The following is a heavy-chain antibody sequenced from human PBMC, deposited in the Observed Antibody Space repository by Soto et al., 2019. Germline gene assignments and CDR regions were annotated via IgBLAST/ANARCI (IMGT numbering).Heavy chain of an antibody. Sequence: PVDSLKISCRASGYTFTSYWIGWVRQMPGKGLEWTGIIYPGDSDTKCSPSFPGQVTISSDKSISTAYLQWSSLKASDSVMYYCARIMRASPESFDYWGQGTLVTVSS. V-gene: IGHV5-51*01. CDR1: GYTFTSYW. CDR3: ARIMRASPESFDY. D-gene: IGHD1-26*01. CDR2: IYPGDSDT. J-gene: IGHJ4*02.